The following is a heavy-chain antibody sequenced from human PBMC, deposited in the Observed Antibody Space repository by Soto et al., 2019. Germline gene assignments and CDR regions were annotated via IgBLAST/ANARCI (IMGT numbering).Heavy chain of an antibody. V-gene: IGHV1-69*06. J-gene: IGHJ6*02. CDR3: ARTNPTKYYDYVWGDYRRECMDV. Sequence: SEEASTKVSGANFSAYAISCLRQPPGHGLEWMGGITPLSGTSNDARRFQGIVTISVDKSTSTAYMQRSSRRSDDTAVYYCARTNPTKYYDYVWGDYRRECMDVVGQGTTVKVSS. D-gene: IGHD3-16*02. CDR1: GANFSAYA. CDR2: ITPLSGTS.